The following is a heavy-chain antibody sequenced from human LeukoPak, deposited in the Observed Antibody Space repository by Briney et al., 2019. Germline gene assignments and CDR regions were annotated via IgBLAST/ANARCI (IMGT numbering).Heavy chain of an antibody. D-gene: IGHD6-13*01. V-gene: IGHV3-43*02. J-gene: IGHJ4*02. Sequence: PGGSLRLSCAASGFTFDDYAMHWVRQAPGKGLEWVSLISGDGGSTYYADSVKGRFTIFRDNSKNSLYLQMNSLRTEDTALYYCAKDREPGIAAAGEFDYWGQGTLVTVSS. CDR2: ISGDGGST. CDR3: AKDREPGIAAAGEFDY. CDR1: GFTFDDYA.